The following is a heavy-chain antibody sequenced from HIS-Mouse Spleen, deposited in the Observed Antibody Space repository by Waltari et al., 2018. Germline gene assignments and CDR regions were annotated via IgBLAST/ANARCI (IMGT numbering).Heavy chain of an antibody. CDR2: IYYSGSP. D-gene: IGHD6-13*01. J-gene: IGHJ2*01. Sequence: QLQLQESGPGLVKPSETLSLNCTVAGGSIRSTSLSRGWIRQPPGKGLEWLGSIYYSGSPYYNPSLKSRVTISVDTSKNQFSLKLSSVTAADTAVYYCAREIPYSSSWYDWYFDLWGRGTLVTVSS. CDR1: GGSIRSTSLS. V-gene: IGHV4-39*07. CDR3: AREIPYSSSWYDWYFDL.